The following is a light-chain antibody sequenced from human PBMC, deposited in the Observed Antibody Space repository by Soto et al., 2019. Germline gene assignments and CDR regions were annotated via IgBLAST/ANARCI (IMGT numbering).Light chain of an antibody. CDR1: QSVSSG. CDR2: GAS. V-gene: IGKV3-15*01. J-gene: IGKJ1*01. CDR3: QQYNNWPPWT. Sequence: EIVMTQSPASLSVSPGERATLSCRASQSVSSGLAWYQQKPGQAPRLLIYGASTRATGIPARFSGSGSGTELTLTISSLQSEDFAVYYCQQYNNWPPWTFGQGTKVEIK.